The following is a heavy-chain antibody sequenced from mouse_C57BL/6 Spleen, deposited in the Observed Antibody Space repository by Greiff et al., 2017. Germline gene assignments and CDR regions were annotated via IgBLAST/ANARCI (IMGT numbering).Heavy chain of an antibody. CDR1: GFTFSDYG. CDR2: ISSGSSTI. CDR3: ARCSNYGLAWFAY. Sequence: EVQRVESGGGLVKPGGSLKLSCAASGFTFSDYGMHWVRQAPEKGLEWVAYISSGSSTIYYADTVKGRFTISRDNAKNTLFLQMTSLRSEDTAMYYCARCSNYGLAWFAYWGQGTLVTVSA. D-gene: IGHD2-5*01. J-gene: IGHJ3*01. V-gene: IGHV5-17*01.